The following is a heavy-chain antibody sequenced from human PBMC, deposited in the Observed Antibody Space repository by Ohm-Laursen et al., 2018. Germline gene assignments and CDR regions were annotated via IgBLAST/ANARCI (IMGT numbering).Heavy chain of an antibody. Sequence: SSLRLSCSASGFTFSSYGMHWVRQAPGKGLGWVAVISYDESNKSYADSVKGRFTISRDNSKNTLYLQMNSLRVEDTAVYYCANHRSATWVHKRFDYWGQGTLVTVSS. CDR2: ISYDESNK. D-gene: IGHD5-24*01. V-gene: IGHV3-30*18. CDR3: ANHRSATWVHKRFDY. CDR1: GFTFSSYG. J-gene: IGHJ4*02.